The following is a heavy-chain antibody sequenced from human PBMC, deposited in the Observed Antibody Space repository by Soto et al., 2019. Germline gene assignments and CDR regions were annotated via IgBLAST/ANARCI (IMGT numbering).Heavy chain of an antibody. J-gene: IGHJ4*02. V-gene: IGHV3-23*01. CDR1: GFTFSSYA. CDR3: VKAPLFRGVIIQHFDS. CDR2: IGGRGGGT. Sequence: GGSLRLSCAASGFTFSSYAMNWVRQAPGKGLEWVSTIGGRGGGTYYADSVKGRFTISRDNSKNTLYLQMSSLRGEDTAVYYCVKAPLFRGVIIQHFDSWGQGTPVTVSS. D-gene: IGHD3-10*01.